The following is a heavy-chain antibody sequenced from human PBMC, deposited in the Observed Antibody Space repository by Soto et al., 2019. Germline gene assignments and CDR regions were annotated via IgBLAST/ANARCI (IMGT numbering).Heavy chain of an antibody. J-gene: IGHJ5*02. D-gene: IGHD3-10*01. Sequence: QSQTLSLTCAISGDSVSSNSAAWNWIRQSPSRGLEWLGRTYYRSKWYNDYAVSVKSRITINPDTSKNQFSLQLNSVTPEDTAVYYCARSRITMVRGVIFYWFDPWGQGTLVTVSS. CDR1: GDSVSSNSAA. CDR2: TYYRSKWYN. V-gene: IGHV6-1*01. CDR3: ARSRITMVRGVIFYWFDP.